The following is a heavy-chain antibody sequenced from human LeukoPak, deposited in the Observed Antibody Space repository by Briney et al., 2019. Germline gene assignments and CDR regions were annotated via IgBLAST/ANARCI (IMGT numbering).Heavy chain of an antibody. CDR1: GFSLSTSGVG. J-gene: IGHJ4*02. Sequence: SGPTLVKPTQTLTLTCTFSGFSLSTSGVGVGWIRQPPGKALEWLALIYWDDDKRYSPSLKSRLTITKDTSKNQVVLTMTNMDPVDTATYYCAHYSYGGNGFQEAFDYWGQGTLVTVSS. D-gene: IGHD4-23*01. V-gene: IGHV2-5*02. CDR3: AHYSYGGNGFQEAFDY. CDR2: IYWDDDK.